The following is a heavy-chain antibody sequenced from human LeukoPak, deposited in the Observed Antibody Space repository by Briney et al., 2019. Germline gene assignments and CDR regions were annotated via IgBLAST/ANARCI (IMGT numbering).Heavy chain of an antibody. J-gene: IGHJ4*02. Sequence: ASVEVSCKASGYTFTSYGISWVRQAPGQGLEWMGWISAYNGNTNYAQKLQGRVTMTTDTSTSTAYMELRSLRAEDTAVYYCAKDSLADIDYWGQGTLVTVSS. CDR3: AKDSLADIDY. D-gene: IGHD3-16*01. V-gene: IGHV1-18*01. CDR2: ISAYNGNT. CDR1: GYTFTSYG.